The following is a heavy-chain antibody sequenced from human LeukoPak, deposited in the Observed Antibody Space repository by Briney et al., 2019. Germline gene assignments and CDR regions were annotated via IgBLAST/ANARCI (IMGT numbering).Heavy chain of an antibody. Sequence: GASVKVSCKASGYTFTRYGISWVRQAPGQGLEWMGWISAYNGNANYVQRLQGRVTLTTDTSTSTAHMELRSLGSDDTAVYYCAREAYTTGADYWGQGTLVTVSS. CDR2: ISAYNGNA. CDR1: GYTFTRYG. D-gene: IGHD3-16*01. CDR3: AREAYTTGADY. V-gene: IGHV1-18*01. J-gene: IGHJ4*02.